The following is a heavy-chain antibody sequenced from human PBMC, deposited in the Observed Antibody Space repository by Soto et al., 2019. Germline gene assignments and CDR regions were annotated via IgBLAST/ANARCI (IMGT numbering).Heavy chain of an antibody. D-gene: IGHD3-3*01. CDR1: GFTFSSYE. CDR3: ATDPQDVFWSGCYFDY. CDR2: ISSSGSTI. J-gene: IGHJ4*02. Sequence: EVQLVESGGGLVQPGGSLRLSCAASGFTFSSYEMNWVRQAPGKGLEWVSYISSSGSTIYYADSVKGRFTISRDNAKNSLYLQMNSLRAEDTAVYYCATDPQDVFWSGCYFDYWGQGTLVTVSS. V-gene: IGHV3-48*03.